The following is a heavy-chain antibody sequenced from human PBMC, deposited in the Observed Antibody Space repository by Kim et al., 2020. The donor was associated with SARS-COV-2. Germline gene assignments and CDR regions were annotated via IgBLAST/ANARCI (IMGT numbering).Heavy chain of an antibody. CDR2: IYSGATST. CDR3: AKPRGSGGLYYFDS. CDR1: GFTFSTYA. D-gene: IGHD3-16*01. Sequence: GGSLRLSCAASGFTFSTYAMSWVRQAPGKGLEWVSLIYSGATSTYYADSVKGRFTVSRDSSRNTLYLQMNSLRAEDTAVYYCAKPRGSGGLYYFDSWGQGTLVTVSS. V-gene: IGHV3-23*03. J-gene: IGHJ4*02.